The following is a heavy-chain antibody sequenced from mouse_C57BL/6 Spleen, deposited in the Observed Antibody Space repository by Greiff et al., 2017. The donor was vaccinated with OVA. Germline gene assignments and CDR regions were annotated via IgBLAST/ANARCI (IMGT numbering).Heavy chain of an antibody. V-gene: IGHV1-50*01. J-gene: IGHJ4*01. D-gene: IGHD1-1*01. CDR2: IDPSDSYT. CDR1: GYTFTSYW. CDR3: ARLDYYGSSYDYAMDY. Sequence: VQLQQPGAELVKPGASVKLSCKASGYTFTSYWMQWVKQRPGQGLEWIGEIDPSDSYTNSNQKFKGKATLTVDTSSSTAYMQLSSLTSEDSAVYYCARLDYYGSSYDYAMDYWGQGTSVTVSS.